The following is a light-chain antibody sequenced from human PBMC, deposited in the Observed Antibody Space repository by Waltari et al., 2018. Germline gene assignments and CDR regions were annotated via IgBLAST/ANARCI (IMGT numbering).Light chain of an antibody. CDR2: EVT. CDR3: CSYVGLGTYV. CDR1: RRGVGTYNL. V-gene: IGLV2-23*02. Sequence: QSGLAQPASASGSPGQSLTITCTGTRRGVGTYNLVSWYQQRPGKAPRLLIYEVTKRAPGTSDRFSASKSGNTASLSISGLQAQEDEADYYCCSYVGLGTYVFGTGTKVTV. J-gene: IGLJ1*01.